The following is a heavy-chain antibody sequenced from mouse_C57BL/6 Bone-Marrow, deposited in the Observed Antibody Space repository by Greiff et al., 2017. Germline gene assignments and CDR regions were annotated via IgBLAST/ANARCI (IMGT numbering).Heavy chain of an antibody. V-gene: IGHV3-5*01. J-gene: IGHJ3*01. CDR3: ARDEGLYSNYGWFAY. D-gene: IGHD2-5*01. CDR2: IYYSGTI. Sequence: EVKLMESGPGLVKPSQTVFLTCTVTGISITTGNYRWSWIRQFPGNKLEWIGYIYYSGTITYNPSLTSRTTITRDTPKNQFFLEMNSLTAEDTATYYCARDEGLYSNYGWFAYWGQGTLVTVSA. CDR1: GISITTGNYR.